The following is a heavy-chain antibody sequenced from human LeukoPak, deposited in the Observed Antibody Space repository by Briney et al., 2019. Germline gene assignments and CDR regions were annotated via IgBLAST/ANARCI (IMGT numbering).Heavy chain of an antibody. V-gene: IGHV3-48*03. Sequence: GGSRRLSCAASGFTFSSYEMNWVRQAPGKGLEWVSYISSSGSTIYYADSVKGRFTISRDNAKNSLYLQMNSLRAEDTAVYYCARDAIGFSWFLFDYWGQGTLVTVSS. D-gene: IGHD6-13*01. CDR3: ARDAIGFSWFLFDY. J-gene: IGHJ4*02. CDR1: GFTFSSYE. CDR2: ISSSGSTI.